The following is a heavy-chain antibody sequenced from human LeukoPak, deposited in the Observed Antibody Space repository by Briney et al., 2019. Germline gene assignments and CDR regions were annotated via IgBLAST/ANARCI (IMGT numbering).Heavy chain of an antibody. Sequence: GGSLRLSCSASGFTFSAYAMYWVRQAPGKGLEYVSGISSNGGSSFYADSVKGRFTISRDNSKNTLYLQMSSLRAEDTAVYYCVKITSVTGGDCWGQGTRLTVFS. CDR3: VKITSVTGGDC. D-gene: IGHD1-1*01. V-gene: IGHV3-64D*09. CDR1: GFTFSAYA. CDR2: ISSNGGSS. J-gene: IGHJ4*02.